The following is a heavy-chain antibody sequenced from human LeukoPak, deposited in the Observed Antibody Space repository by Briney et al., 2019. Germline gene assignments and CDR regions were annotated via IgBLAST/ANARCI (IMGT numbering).Heavy chain of an antibody. J-gene: IGHJ4*02. CDR1: GYSFTSCW. Sequence: PGESLNISCKASGYSFTSCWIGWVRQMPGKGLEWMGIIYPGDSDTRYSPSFQGQVTISADKSISTAYLQWSSLKASDTAMYYCARTHSLTMIEYDYFDYWGQGTLVTVSS. CDR2: IYPGDSDT. D-gene: IGHD3-22*01. V-gene: IGHV5-51*01. CDR3: ARTHSLTMIEYDYFDY.